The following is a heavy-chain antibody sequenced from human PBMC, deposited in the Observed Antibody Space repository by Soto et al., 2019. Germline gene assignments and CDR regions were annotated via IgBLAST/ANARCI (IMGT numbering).Heavy chain of an antibody. Sequence: GASVKVSCKASGYTFTSYGISWVRQAPGQGLEWMGGIIPIFGTANYAQKFQGRVTITADESTSTAYMELSSLRSEDTAVYYCASNGPDEQIAAAGTSYYYYYMDVWGKGTTVTVS. CDR1: GYTFTSYG. D-gene: IGHD6-13*01. V-gene: IGHV1-69*13. CDR3: ASNGPDEQIAAAGTSYYYYYMDV. CDR2: IIPIFGTA. J-gene: IGHJ6*03.